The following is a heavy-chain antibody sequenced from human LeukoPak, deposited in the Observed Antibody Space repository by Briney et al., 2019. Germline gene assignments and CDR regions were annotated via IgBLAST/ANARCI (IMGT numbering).Heavy chain of an antibody. CDR2: ISYDGSNK. V-gene: IGHV3-30*18. J-gene: IGHJ4*02. Sequence: GGSLRLSCAASGFTFSSYGMHWVRQAPGKGLEWVAVISYDGSNKYYADSVKGRFTISRDNSKNTLNLQMNSLRAEDTAVYYCAKDSRISLFVWGQGTLVTVSS. CDR1: GFTFSSYG. CDR3: AKDSRISLFV.